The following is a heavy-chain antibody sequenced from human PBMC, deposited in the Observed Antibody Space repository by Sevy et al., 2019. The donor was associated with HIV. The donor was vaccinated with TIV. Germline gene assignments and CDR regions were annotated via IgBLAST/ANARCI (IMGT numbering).Heavy chain of an antibody. V-gene: IGHV4-39*01. CDR2: VYYSGNT. CDR3: AISPPSEWLNSFEV. Sequence: SETLSLTCTVSGGSISSSSYYWGWIRQPPGKGLEWIGSVYYSGNTYYNPSLKSRVTISVDTSKNQFSLKLNSVTAADTAVYYCAISPPSEWLNSFEVWGQGTLVTVSS. J-gene: IGHJ4*02. CDR1: GGSISSSSYY. D-gene: IGHD6-19*01.